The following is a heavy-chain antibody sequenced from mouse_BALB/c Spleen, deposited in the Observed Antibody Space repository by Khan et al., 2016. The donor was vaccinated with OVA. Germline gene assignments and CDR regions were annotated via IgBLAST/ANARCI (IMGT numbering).Heavy chain of an antibody. CDR3: ARGRAY. CDR1: GYSITSDYA. CDR2: IHYSGST. V-gene: IGHV3-2*02. Sequence: EVQLQESGPGLVKPSQSLSLTCTVTGYSITSDYAWSWIRQFPGNKLEWMGYIHYSGSTSYIPSLKSRISITRDTSKNQFFLHLNSVTSEDTATYYCARGRAYWGHGTLVTVSA. D-gene: IGHD3-3*01. J-gene: IGHJ3*01.